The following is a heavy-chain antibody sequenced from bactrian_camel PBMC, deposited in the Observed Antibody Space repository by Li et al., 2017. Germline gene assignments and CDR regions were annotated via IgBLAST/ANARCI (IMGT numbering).Heavy chain of an antibody. J-gene: IGHJ4*01. V-gene: IGHV3S53*01. CDR2: IDSDGST. CDR3: AKVSL. Sequence: HVQLVESGGGSVQSGGSLRLSCKVSGRAVGFYCMAWFRQSPGKEREGVATIDSDGSTTYGDSVKGRFTISKDNANYTLNLQMNSLQHEDTASYYCAKVSLRGQGTQVTVS. CDR1: GRAVGFYC.